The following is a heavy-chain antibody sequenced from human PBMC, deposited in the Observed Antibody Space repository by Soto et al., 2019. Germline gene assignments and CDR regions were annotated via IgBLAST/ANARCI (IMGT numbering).Heavy chain of an antibody. CDR2: ISASGVIT. J-gene: IGHJ4*02. CDR3: AADTPYSGVGEVDY. CDR1: GFTFSSYA. D-gene: IGHD2-21*01. V-gene: IGHV3-23*01. Sequence: EVQLLDSGGASVQPGGSLRLSCAASGFTFSSYAMSWVRQAPGKGLQWVSSISASGVITYYADSVKGRFTISRDNSKNTLSLQMNSLKAEDTAVYYCAADTPYSGVGEVDYWGQGTLVTVSS.